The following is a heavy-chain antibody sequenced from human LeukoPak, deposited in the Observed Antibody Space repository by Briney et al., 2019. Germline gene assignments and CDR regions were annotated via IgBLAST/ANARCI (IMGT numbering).Heavy chain of an antibody. CDR3: ARGMVANSGGAIDY. CDR1: GFTFGLYE. D-gene: IGHD6-25*01. V-gene: IGHV3-48*03. J-gene: IGHJ4*02. Sequence: GRSLRLSCAASGFTFGLYEMNWVRQAPGKGLGWVSYITNSGTTVYYADSVKGRFTISRDNAKNSLYLQMNSLRAEDTAVYYCARGMVANSGGAIDYWGQGTLVTVSS. CDR2: ITNSGTTV.